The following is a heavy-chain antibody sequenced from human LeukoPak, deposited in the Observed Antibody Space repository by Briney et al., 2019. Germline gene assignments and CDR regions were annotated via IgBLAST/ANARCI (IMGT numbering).Heavy chain of an antibody. J-gene: IGHJ3*02. CDR1: GYSFTSYW. Sequence: GESLKISCKGSGYSFTSYWIGWVRQMPGKGLEWMGIIYPGDSDTRYSPSFQGQVTISADKSISTAYLQWSSLKASDTAMYYCARHLISYSSSSGPLNYFDIWGQGTMVTVSS. CDR3: ARHLISYSSSSGPLNYFDI. D-gene: IGHD6-6*01. CDR2: IYPGDSDT. V-gene: IGHV5-51*01.